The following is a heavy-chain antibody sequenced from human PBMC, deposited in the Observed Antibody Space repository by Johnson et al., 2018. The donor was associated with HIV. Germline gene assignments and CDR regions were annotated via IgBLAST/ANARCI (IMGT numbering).Heavy chain of an antibody. V-gene: IGHV3-11*04. D-gene: IGHD2-15*01. CDR2: ISSSGSTI. CDR1: GFTFSDYY. J-gene: IGHJ3*02. CDR3: ARACSGGSCYEEKSPDAFDI. Sequence: QVLLVESGGGLVKPGGSLRLSCAASGFTFSDYYMSWFRQAPGKGLEWVSYISSSGSTIYYADSVKGRFTISRDNAKNTLFLQMDSLRADDTAVYYCARACSGGSCYEEKSPDAFDIWGQGTMVTVSA.